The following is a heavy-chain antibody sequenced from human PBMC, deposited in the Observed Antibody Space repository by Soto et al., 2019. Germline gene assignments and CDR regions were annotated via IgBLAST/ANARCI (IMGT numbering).Heavy chain of an antibody. D-gene: IGHD3-22*01. Sequence: PGGSLRLSCAASGFTFSSYSMNWVRQAPGKGLEWVSSISSSSSYIYYADSVKGRFTISRDNAKNSLYLQMNSLRAEDTAVYYCARDRVADKNYDSSGNDGMDVWGRGTTVTV. CDR1: GFTFSSYS. V-gene: IGHV3-21*01. CDR2: ISSSSSYI. J-gene: IGHJ6*02. CDR3: ARDRVADKNYDSSGNDGMDV.